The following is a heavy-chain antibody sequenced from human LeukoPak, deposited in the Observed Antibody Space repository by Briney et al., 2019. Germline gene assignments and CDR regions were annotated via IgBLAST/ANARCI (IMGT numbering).Heavy chain of an antibody. Sequence: ASVKVSCKASGYTFTSYYMHWVRQAPGQGLEWMGIINPSGGSTSYAQKCQGRVTMTRDMSTSTVYMELSSLRSEDTAVYYCARTEGSYGDAFDIWGQGTMVTVSS. V-gene: IGHV1-46*01. CDR2: INPSGGST. CDR3: ARTEGSYGDAFDI. D-gene: IGHD1-26*01. CDR1: GYTFTSYY. J-gene: IGHJ3*02.